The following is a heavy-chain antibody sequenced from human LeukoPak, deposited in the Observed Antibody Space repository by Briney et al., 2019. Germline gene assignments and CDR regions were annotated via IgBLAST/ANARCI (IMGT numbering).Heavy chain of an antibody. Sequence: GGSLRLSCVFSGISLSNYAMTWVRQAPGKGLEWVSYISERGGSTTYADSVKGRFTISRDTSLNTLYLQMTSLRAEDTAVYFCAKRGIVIRGILVIGYHQEAYHYDYWGQGVLVTVSS. CDR1: GISLSNYA. V-gene: IGHV3-23*01. CDR2: ISERGGST. CDR3: AKRGIVIRGILVIGYHQEAYHYDY. D-gene: IGHD3-10*01. J-gene: IGHJ4*02.